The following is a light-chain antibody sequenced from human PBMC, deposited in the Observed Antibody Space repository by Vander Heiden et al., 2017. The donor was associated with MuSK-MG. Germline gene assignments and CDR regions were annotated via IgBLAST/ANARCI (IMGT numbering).Light chain of an antibody. CDR1: SPNIGSNT. J-gene: IGLJ3*02. V-gene: IGLV1-44*01. CDR3: AAWDDSLNGWV. Sequence: QSVLTQPLAASGTPGQRLTISCSGTSPNIGSNTVNWYQQLPGTAPKLLIYSNNQRPSGVPDRFSGSKSGTSASLAIGGLQSEDEADYYCAAWDDSLNGWVFGGGTKLTVL. CDR2: SNN.